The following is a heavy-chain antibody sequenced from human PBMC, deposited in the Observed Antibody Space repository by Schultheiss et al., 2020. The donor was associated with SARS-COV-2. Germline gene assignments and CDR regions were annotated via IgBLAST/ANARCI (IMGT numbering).Heavy chain of an antibody. CDR3: AKDSGYNFDY. CDR2: ISYDGSNK. Sequence: GESLKISCAASGFTFSSYGMHWVRQAPGKGLEWVAVISYDGSNKYYADSVKGRFTISRDNSKNTLYLQMNSLRAEDTAVYYCAKDSGYNFDYWGQGTLVTVSS. D-gene: IGHD5-18*01. V-gene: IGHV3-30*18. CDR1: GFTFSSYG. J-gene: IGHJ4*02.